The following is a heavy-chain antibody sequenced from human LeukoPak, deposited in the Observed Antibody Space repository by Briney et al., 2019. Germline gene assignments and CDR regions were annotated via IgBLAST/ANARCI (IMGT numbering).Heavy chain of an antibody. V-gene: IGHV4-30-4*07. CDR1: GGSISSGGYS. J-gene: IGHJ5*02. CDR3: ARVVRAWFDP. Sequence: SETLSLTCAVSGGSISSGGYSWSWIRQPPGKGLEWIGYIYYSGSTYYNPSLKSRVTISVDTSKNQFSLKLSSVTAADTAVYYCARVVRAWFDPWGQGTPVTVSS. CDR2: IYYSGST.